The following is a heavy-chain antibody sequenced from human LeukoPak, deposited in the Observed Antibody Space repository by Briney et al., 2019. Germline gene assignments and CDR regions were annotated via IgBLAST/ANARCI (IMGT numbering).Heavy chain of an antibody. V-gene: IGHV3-7*01. CDR1: GFTFSRSW. CDR3: ARDPLEILTGPT. J-gene: IGHJ5*02. Sequence: GGSLRLSCAASGFTFSRSWMAWVRQAPGKGLEWVASIKVDGSEEYYVDSVKGRFTISRDNAKNSLYLQLNSLRVEDTAVYYCARDPLEILTGPTWGQGTLVTVSS. D-gene: IGHD3-9*01. CDR2: IKVDGSEE.